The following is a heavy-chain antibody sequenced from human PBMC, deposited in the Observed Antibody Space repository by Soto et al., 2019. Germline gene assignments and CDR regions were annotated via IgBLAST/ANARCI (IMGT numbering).Heavy chain of an antibody. J-gene: IGHJ4*02. CDR1: GFTFSGSA. D-gene: IGHD6-6*01. V-gene: IGHV3-73*02. CDR2: IRSKSNSYAT. CDR3: TRWAYGSASGTNDY. Sequence: EVPLVESGGGLVQPGGSLTLSCAASGFTFSGSAMHWVRQASGQGLEWVGRIRSKSNSYATAYAASVKGSFTISRDDSKNTAYLQMTSLKTEDTAVYCCTRWAYGSASGTNDYWGQGTLVTVSS.